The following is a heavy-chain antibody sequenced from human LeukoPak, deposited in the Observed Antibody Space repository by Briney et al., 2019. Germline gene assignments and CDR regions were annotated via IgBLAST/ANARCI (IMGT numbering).Heavy chain of an antibody. Sequence: RGSLRLSCAASGFTFSSYSMNWVRQAPGKGLEWVSSISSSSSYIYYADSVKGRFTISRDNAKNSLYLQMNSLRAEDTAVYYCARDRSSGGHDYWGQGTLVTVSS. CDR1: GFTFSSYS. D-gene: IGHD1-14*01. CDR3: ARDRSSGGHDY. V-gene: IGHV3-21*01. J-gene: IGHJ4*02. CDR2: ISSSSSYI.